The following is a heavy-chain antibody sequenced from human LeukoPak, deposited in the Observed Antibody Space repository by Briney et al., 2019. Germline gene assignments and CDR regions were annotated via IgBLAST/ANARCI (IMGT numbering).Heavy chain of an antibody. Sequence: GASVKVSCKASGYTFTSYYMHWVRQAPGQGLEWMGWINPNSGGTNYAQKFQGRVTMTRDTSISTAYMELSRLRSDDTAVYYCARARERGNWFDPWGQGTLVTVSS. CDR3: ARARERGNWFDP. CDR1: GYTFTSYY. D-gene: IGHD3-10*01. CDR2: INPNSGGT. V-gene: IGHV1-2*02. J-gene: IGHJ5*02.